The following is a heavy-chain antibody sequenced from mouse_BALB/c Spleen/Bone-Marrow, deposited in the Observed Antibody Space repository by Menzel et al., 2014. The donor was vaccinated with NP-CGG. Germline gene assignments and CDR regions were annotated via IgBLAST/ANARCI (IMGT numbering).Heavy chain of an antibody. D-gene: IGHD1-2*01. V-gene: IGHV1-20*02. Sequence: VQLQQSGPELVKPGASVKISCKASGYSFTGYFMNWVMQSHGKSLEWIGRINPYNGDTFYNQKFKGKATLTVDKSSSAAHMELRSLASEDSAVYYCASSFITTAYYFDCWGQGATLTIYS. CDR3: ASSFITTAYYFDC. CDR1: GYSFTGYF. J-gene: IGHJ2*01. CDR2: INPYNGDT.